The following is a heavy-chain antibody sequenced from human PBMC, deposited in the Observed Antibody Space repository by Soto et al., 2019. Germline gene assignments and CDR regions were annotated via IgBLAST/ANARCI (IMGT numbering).Heavy chain of an antibody. Sequence: GVLKISCTASGFTFNTHWMHWVRQAPGKGLVWVSRIYFDGITTNYADSVKGRLTVSRDNAKNTVYLHVNTLRDEDTAVYYCARGGAMGVDYWGQGTLVTVSS. J-gene: IGHJ4*02. CDR3: ARGGAMGVDY. CDR2: IYFDGITT. D-gene: IGHD1-26*01. CDR1: GFTFNTHW. V-gene: IGHV3-74*01.